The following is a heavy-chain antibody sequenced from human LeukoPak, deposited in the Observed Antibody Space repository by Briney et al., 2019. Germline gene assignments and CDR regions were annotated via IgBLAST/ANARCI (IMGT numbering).Heavy chain of an antibody. V-gene: IGHV3-53*01. Sequence: GGSLRLSCAASGFTVSSNYMSWVRQAPGKGLEWVSVIYSGGSTYYADSVKGRFTISRDNSKNTLYLQMNSLRAEDTAVYYCARDVISDGYYYDSSGLSGVFDYWGQGTLVTVSS. D-gene: IGHD3-22*01. CDR3: ARDVISDGYYYDSSGLSGVFDY. CDR1: GFTVSSNY. CDR2: IYSGGST. J-gene: IGHJ4*02.